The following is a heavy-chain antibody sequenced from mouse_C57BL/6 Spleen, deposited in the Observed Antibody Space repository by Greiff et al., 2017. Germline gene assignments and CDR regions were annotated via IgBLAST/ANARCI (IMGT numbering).Heavy chain of an antibody. Sequence: VQLQQSGAELVKPGASVKLSCTASGFNIKDYYMHWVKQRTEQGLEWIGWIDPEDGETKYAQKFQGKATITADTSSNTAYLQLSSLTSEDTAVYDCAHYGSSYDYFDYWGQGTTLTVSS. CDR3: AHYGSSYDYFDY. CDR1: GFNIKDYY. D-gene: IGHD1-1*01. J-gene: IGHJ2*01. V-gene: IGHV14-2*01. CDR2: IDPEDGET.